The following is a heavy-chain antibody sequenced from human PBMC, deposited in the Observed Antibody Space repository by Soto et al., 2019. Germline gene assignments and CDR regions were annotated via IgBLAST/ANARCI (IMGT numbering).Heavy chain of an antibody. Sequence: EVQLVESGGGLVQPGGSLRLSCVASGFTFSSHTMNWVRQAPGKGLEWVSYIDTSGTTIYYADSVKGRFTISRDNAKNSLFLKMDSLRNEYTAGYYCARDDDGDNYGGIDYWGQGTLVTVSS. CDR3: ARDDDGDNYGGIDY. CDR1: GFTFSSHT. J-gene: IGHJ4*02. D-gene: IGHD3-16*01. CDR2: IDTSGTTI. V-gene: IGHV3-48*02.